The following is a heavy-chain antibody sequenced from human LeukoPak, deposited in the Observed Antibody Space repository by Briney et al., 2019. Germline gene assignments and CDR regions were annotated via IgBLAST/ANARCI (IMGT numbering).Heavy chain of an antibody. Sequence: GASVKVSCKASGFTFTSSAMQWVRQARGQRLEWIGWIVVGSGNTNYAQKFQGRVTITADKSTSTAYMELSSLRSEDTAVYYCAREYYYYGMDVWGQGTTVTVSS. CDR1: GFTFTSSA. CDR2: IVVGSGNT. V-gene: IGHV1-58*02. CDR3: AREYYYYGMDV. J-gene: IGHJ6*02.